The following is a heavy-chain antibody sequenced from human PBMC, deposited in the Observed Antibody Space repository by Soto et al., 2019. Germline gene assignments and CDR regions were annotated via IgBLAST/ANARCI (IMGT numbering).Heavy chain of an antibody. Sequence: PSETLSLTCTVSGGSVSDGNYYWSWIRQPPGKGLEWIGYAHDSGVTNYNPSLRSRVTITVDTSRNQFSLRLSSVTAADTAVYFCARGPDYIDGWRTFDLWGRGILVTVS. CDR3: ARGPDYIDGWRTFDL. D-gene: IGHD6-19*01. J-gene: IGHJ4*02. CDR1: GGSVSDGNYY. V-gene: IGHV4-61*01. CDR2: AHDSGVT.